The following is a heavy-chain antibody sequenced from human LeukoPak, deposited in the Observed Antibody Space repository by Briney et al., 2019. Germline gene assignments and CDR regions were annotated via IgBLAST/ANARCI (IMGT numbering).Heavy chain of an antibody. CDR1: GLTFSSYA. Sequence: PGGSLRLSCAASGLTFSSYAMHWVRQAPGKGLEWVAVISYDGSNKYYADSVKGRFTISRDNSKNTLYLQMNSLRAEDTAIYYCARRRYNWNAIDYWGQGTLVTVSS. CDR2: ISYDGSNK. J-gene: IGHJ4*02. D-gene: IGHD1-20*01. CDR3: ARRRYNWNAIDY. V-gene: IGHV3-30-3*01.